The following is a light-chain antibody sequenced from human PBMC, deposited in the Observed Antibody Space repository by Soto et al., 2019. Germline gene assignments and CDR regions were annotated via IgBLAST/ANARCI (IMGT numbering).Light chain of an antibody. CDR1: QSVSSSY. CDR2: GTS. Sequence: EIVLTQSPGTLSLSPGERATLSCRASQSVSSSYLTWYQQKPGQAPRLLIYGTSNRATGIPDRFSGRGSGTDFTLTISSLEPEDFAVYYCQQFVTSGYTFGPGTKLEIK. J-gene: IGKJ2*01. CDR3: QQFVTSGYT. V-gene: IGKV3-20*01.